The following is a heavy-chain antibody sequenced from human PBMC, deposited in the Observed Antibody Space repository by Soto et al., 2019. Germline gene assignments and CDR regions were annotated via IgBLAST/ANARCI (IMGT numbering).Heavy chain of an antibody. V-gene: IGHV3-9*01. CDR3: AKDRDSSSWYVKGYFDY. CDR1: GFTFDDYA. J-gene: IGHJ4*02. D-gene: IGHD6-13*01. Sequence: EVQLVESGGGLVQPGRSLRLSCAASGFTFDDYAMHWVRQAPGKGLEWVSGISWNSGSIGYADSVKGRFTISRDNAKNSLYLQMNSLRAEDTALYYCAKDRDSSSWYVKGYFDYWGQGTLVTVSS. CDR2: ISWNSGSI.